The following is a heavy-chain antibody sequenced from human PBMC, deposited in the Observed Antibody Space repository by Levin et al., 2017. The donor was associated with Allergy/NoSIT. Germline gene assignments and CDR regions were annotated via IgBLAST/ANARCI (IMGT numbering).Heavy chain of an antibody. CDR3: ARRGIAVAGTFDY. CDR1: GYSISSGYY. J-gene: IGHJ4*02. D-gene: IGHD6-19*01. CDR2: IYHSGST. V-gene: IGHV4-38-2*01. Sequence: SQTLSLTCAVSGYSISSGYYWGWIRQPPGKGLEWIGSIYHSGSTYYNPSLKSRVTISVDTSKNQFSLKLSSVTAADTAVYYCARRGIAVAGTFDYWGQGTLVTVSS.